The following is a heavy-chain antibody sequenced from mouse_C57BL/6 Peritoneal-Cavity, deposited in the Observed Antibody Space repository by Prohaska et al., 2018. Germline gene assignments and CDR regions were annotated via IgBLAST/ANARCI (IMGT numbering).Heavy chain of an antibody. CDR2: IFPGSGST. Sequence: QVQLQQSGPELVKPGASVKISCKASGYTFTDYYINWVKQRPGQGLEWIGWIFPGSGSTYYNEKFKGKATLTVDKSSSTAYMLLSSLTAEDSAVYFCARGQFITTVVAFDYWGQGTTLTVSS. D-gene: IGHD1-1*01. CDR3: ARGQFITTVVAFDY. CDR1: GYTFTDYY. J-gene: IGHJ2*01. V-gene: IGHV1-75*01.